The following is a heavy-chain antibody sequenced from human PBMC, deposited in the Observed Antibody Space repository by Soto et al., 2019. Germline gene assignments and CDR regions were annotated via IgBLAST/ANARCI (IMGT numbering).Heavy chain of an antibody. CDR2: ISGSGGST. D-gene: IGHD2-2*02. Sequence: PGESLKISCAASGFTFSSYAMSWVRQAPGKGLEWVSAISGSGGSTYYADSVKGRFTISRDNSKNTLYLQMSSLRAEDTAVYYCAKAPIVVVPAAIRRSAFDIWGQGTMVTVSS. CDR1: GFTFSSYA. V-gene: IGHV3-23*01. CDR3: AKAPIVVVPAAIRRSAFDI. J-gene: IGHJ3*02.